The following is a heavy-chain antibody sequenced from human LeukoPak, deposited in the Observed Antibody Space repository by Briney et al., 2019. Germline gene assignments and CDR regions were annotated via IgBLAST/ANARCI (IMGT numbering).Heavy chain of an antibody. CDR3: ARVGRNYFTT. CDR2: ISSSGSAI. Sequence: GGSLRLSCAASGVTFSDSYMNWIRQAPGKGLEWVSYISSSGSAIYYADSVKGRFTISRDNAKNSLYLQMNSLRAEDTAVYFCARVGRNYFTTGAREPWSPSPQ. J-gene: IGHJ4*02. CDR1: GVTFSDSY. D-gene: IGHD3-10*01. V-gene: IGHV3-11*04.